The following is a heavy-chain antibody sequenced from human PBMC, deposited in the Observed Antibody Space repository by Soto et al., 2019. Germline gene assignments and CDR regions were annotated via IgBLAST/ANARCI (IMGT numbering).Heavy chain of an antibody. Sequence: PSETLSLTCTVSGGSIRSDDSYWSWIRQPPGKGLEWIGYIYYSGTTYHNPSLKSRVTISLNTSKNQFSLSLSSVTAADTAVFYCARTRYSDSGTDYWGQGTLVTVSS. CDR2: IYYSGTT. CDR3: ARTRYSDSGTDY. D-gene: IGHD3-22*01. V-gene: IGHV4-30-4*01. J-gene: IGHJ4*02. CDR1: GGSIRSDDSY.